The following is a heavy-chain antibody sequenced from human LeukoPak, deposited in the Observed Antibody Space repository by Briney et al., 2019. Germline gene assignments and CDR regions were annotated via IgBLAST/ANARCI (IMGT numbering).Heavy chain of an antibody. Sequence: GGSLRLSCAASGFTFSSYAMSWVRQAPGKGLEWVAAIWYDGSKMYYADSVKGRFTISSDDSKNTVDLQMNSLRAEDTAVYYCARVFLERLTSGYFDSWGQGTLVTVSP. CDR2: IWYDGSKM. J-gene: IGHJ4*02. D-gene: IGHD3-3*01. CDR3: ARVFLERLTSGYFDS. V-gene: IGHV3-33*08. CDR1: GFTFSSYA.